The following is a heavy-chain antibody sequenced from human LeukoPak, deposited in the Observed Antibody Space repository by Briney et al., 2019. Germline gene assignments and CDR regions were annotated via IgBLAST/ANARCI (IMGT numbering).Heavy chain of an antibody. Sequence: PGGSLRLSCEASGFTFSAYAMTWVRQAPGQGLEWVSSIGSDNNPHYSESVKGRFAISRDNSKSMLFLQLNSMRAEDTALYSCARDLHYYVAMAVWGQGTTVTVSS. CDR3: ARDLHYYVAMAV. D-gene: IGHD3-10*02. V-gene: IGHV3-23*01. CDR2: IGSDNNP. CDR1: GFTFSAYA. J-gene: IGHJ6*02.